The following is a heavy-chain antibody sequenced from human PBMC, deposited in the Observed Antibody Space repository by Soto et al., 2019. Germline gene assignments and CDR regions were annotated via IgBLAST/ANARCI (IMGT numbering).Heavy chain of an antibody. V-gene: IGHV3-23*01. J-gene: IGHJ4*02. D-gene: IGHD1-7*01. Sequence: XGSLRLSCATSGLTFSNYAMSWVRQAPGVGLEWVSSMSGSSSTTYYADSVRGRFTISRDRSKNTLYLQMSSLRAEDTALHYCAKNQERELPRVIDFWGQGTLVTVSS. CDR1: GLTFSNYA. CDR2: MSGSSSTT. CDR3: AKNQERELPRVIDF.